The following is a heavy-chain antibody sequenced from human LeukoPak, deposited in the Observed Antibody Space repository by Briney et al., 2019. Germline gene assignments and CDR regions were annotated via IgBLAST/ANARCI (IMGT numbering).Heavy chain of an antibody. CDR2: IYYSGST. CDR1: GGSISSYY. V-gene: IGHV4-59*01. CDR3: ASLNYHGSGSPFGY. D-gene: IGHD3-10*01. J-gene: IGHJ4*02. Sequence: SETLSLTCTVSGGSISSYYWSWIRQPPGKGLEWIGYIYYSGSTNYNPSLKSRVTISVDTSKNQFSLKLSSVTAADTAIYYCASLNYHGSGSPFGYWARECWSPSPQ.